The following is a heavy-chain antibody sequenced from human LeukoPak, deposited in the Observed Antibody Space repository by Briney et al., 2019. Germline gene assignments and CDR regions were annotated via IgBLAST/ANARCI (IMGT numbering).Heavy chain of an antibody. CDR3: AKDQEYSSGWYDY. V-gene: IGHV3-23*01. CDR2: ISGSGGST. CDR1: GFTFSSYA. J-gene: IGHJ4*02. Sequence: GGSVRLSCAASGFTFSSYAMSWVRQAPGKGLEWVSAISGSGGSTYYADSVKGRFTISRDNSKNTLYLQMNSLRAEDTAVYYCAKDQEYSSGWYDYWGQGTLVTVSS. D-gene: IGHD6-19*01.